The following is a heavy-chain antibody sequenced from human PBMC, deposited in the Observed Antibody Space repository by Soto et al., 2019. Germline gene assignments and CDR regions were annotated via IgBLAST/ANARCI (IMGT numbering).Heavy chain of an antibody. CDR2: VYYSGST. D-gene: IGHD2-21*02. CDR1: DVSISSYY. V-gene: IGHV4-59*08. Sequence: QVQLQESGPGLVKPSETLSLTCTVSDVSISSYYWSWVRQPPGKGLEWIGYVYYSGSTNSNPSLKRRVTTLGDTLRNQVPLKVGPVTAADPAGYYLATGGNCGGDCPYFEYLGQGTLVTVSS. J-gene: IGHJ4*02. CDR3: ATGGNCGGDCPYFEY.